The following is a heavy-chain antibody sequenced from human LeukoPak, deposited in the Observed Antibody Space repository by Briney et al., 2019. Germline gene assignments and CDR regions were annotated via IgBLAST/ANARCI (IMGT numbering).Heavy chain of an antibody. CDR1: GFTFSSHD. V-gene: IGHV3-33*08. CDR3: ARRVPPFDY. Sequence: GGSLRLSCAASGFTFSSHDMHWVRQAPGKGLEWVAVIWYDGSNKYYADSVKGRFTISRDNSKNTLYLQMNSLRAEDTAVYYCARRVPPFDYWGQGTLVTVSS. J-gene: IGHJ4*02. CDR2: IWYDGSNK.